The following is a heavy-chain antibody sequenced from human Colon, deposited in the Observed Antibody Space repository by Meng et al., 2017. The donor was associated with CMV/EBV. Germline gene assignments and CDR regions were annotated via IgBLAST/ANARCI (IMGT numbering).Heavy chain of an antibody. D-gene: IGHD1-14*01. CDR3: ARGRLGVPGVLQGPEY. V-gene: IGHV3-74*01. CDR1: GFTFSNYW. Sequence: GESLRISCAVSGFTFSNYWMNWVRQAPGKGLEWVSQIDTDGTDTTYADSVKGRFTVSRDNARNTVSLQMNSLRADDTAVYFCARGRLGVPGVLQGPEYWGQGTLVTVSS. CDR2: IDTDGTDT. J-gene: IGHJ4*02.